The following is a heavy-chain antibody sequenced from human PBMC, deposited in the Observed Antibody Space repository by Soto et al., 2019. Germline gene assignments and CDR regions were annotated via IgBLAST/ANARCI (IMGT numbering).Heavy chain of an antibody. Sequence: QVQLQQWGAGLLKPSETLSLTCAVYGGSFSGYYWSWIRQPPGKGLEWIGEINHSGRTNYNPSLKSRVTTSVDTSKNQFSLKLSSVTAADTAVYYCARWGIVVVPAAKRRGDYWGQGTLVTVSS. V-gene: IGHV4-34*01. CDR1: GGSFSGYY. CDR2: INHSGRT. CDR3: ARWGIVVVPAAKRRGDY. J-gene: IGHJ4*02. D-gene: IGHD2-2*01.